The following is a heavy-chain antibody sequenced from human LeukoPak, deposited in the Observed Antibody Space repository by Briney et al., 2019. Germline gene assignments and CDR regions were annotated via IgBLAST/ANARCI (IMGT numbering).Heavy chain of an antibody. V-gene: IGHV4-30-2*01. CDR2: IYPRGST. J-gene: IGHJ4*02. Sequence: TSQTLSLACAVSGGSISSGSYSWSWIRQPPGKGLEWIGYIYPRGSTYYNPSLKSRVILSLDKSANQFSLNLSSVTAADTAVYYCARFSPRAMGNYLDFWGQGTLVTVSS. D-gene: IGHD7-27*01. CDR1: GGSISSGSYS. CDR3: ARFSPRAMGNYLDF.